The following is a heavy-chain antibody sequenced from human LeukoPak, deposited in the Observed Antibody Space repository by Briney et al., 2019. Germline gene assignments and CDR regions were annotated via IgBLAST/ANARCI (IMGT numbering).Heavy chain of an antibody. CDR1: GFTFSSYA. CDR3: ARARGVSTGYRPIDY. D-gene: IGHD3-22*01. Sequence: GGSLRLSCAASGFTFSSYAMSWVRQAPGKGLEWVSAISGSGGSTYYADSVKGRFTISRDNSKNTLYLQMNSLRAEDTAVYYCARARGVSTGYRPIDYWGQGTLVTVSS. J-gene: IGHJ4*02. CDR2: ISGSGGST. V-gene: IGHV3-23*01.